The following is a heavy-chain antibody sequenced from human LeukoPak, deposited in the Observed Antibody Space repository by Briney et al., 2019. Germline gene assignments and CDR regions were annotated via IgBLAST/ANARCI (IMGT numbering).Heavy chain of an antibody. CDR2: INHSGST. J-gene: IGHJ6*03. CDR1: GGSFSGYY. CDR3: ASQGGLLWFGELAIMDV. V-gene: IGHV4-34*01. Sequence: PSETLSLTCAVYGGSFSGYYWSWIRQPPGKGLEWIGEINHSGSTNYNPSLKSRVTISVDTSKNQFSLKLSSVTAADTAVYYCASQGGLLWFGELAIMDVWGKGTTVTVSS. D-gene: IGHD3-10*01.